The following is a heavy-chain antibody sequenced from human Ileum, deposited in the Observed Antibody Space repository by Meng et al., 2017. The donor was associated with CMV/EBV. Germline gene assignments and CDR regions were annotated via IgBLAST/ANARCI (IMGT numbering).Heavy chain of an antibody. J-gene: IGHJ5*01. Sequence: EVQLVESGGGLVQPGGSLRLSCAASGFTVSSTYMTWVRQAPGKGLEWVSLISSDGTTDYADSVKGRFTISTDNSKNSLYLQMNSLREEDTATYYCARDRNTNNWFYYWGQGTLVTVSS. CDR3: ARDRNTNNWFYY. D-gene: IGHD2-2*01. V-gene: IGHV3-66*01. CDR2: ISSDGTT. CDR1: GFTVSSTY.